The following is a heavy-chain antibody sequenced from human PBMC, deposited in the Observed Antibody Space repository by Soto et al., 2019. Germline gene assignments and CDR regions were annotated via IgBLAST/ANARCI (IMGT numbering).Heavy chain of an antibody. Sequence: QMQLVQSGAEVKKTGSSVKVSCKASGYTFTYRYLHWVRQAPGQALEWMGWITPFNGNTNYAQKFQDRVTITRDRSMSTAYMELSSLRSEDTAMYYCASSSEAVPQGPFGAFDIWGQGTMVTVSS. V-gene: IGHV1-45*02. CDR2: ITPFNGNT. CDR1: GYTFTYRY. CDR3: ASSSEAVPQGPFGAFDI. J-gene: IGHJ3*02. D-gene: IGHD2-2*01.